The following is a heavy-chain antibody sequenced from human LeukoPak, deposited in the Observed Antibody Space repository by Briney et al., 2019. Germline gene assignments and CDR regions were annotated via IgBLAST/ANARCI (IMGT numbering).Heavy chain of an antibody. CDR1: GGSVSSGSYY. Sequence: SETLSLTCNVSGGSVSSGSYYWSWIRQPPGRGMEWIGYIYYSGSTNYNPSLKSRVTISVDTSKNQFSLKLSSVTAADTAVYYCAREGPSFWSGPDYGMDVWGQGTTVTVSS. V-gene: IGHV4-61*01. J-gene: IGHJ6*02. CDR3: AREGPSFWSGPDYGMDV. D-gene: IGHD3-3*01. CDR2: IYYSGST.